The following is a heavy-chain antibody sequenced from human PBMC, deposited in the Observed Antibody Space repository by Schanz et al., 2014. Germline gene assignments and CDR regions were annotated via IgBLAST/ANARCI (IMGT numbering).Heavy chain of an antibody. CDR2: ISPSSGGT. CDR3: ARKGMPPIRSGYPYFLYF. V-gene: IGHV1-2*06. J-gene: IGHJ4*02. Sequence: QVQVIQSGPEVKKPGASVKVSCKASGYTFTNHYLHWVRQAPGQGLEWMGRISPSSGGTNYAQNFQGRVTMTKDTSINTVYMELSTLTSDDTAVYYCARKGMPPIRSGYPYFLYFWGQGTLGAVSS. CDR1: GYTFTNHY. D-gene: IGHD3-3*01.